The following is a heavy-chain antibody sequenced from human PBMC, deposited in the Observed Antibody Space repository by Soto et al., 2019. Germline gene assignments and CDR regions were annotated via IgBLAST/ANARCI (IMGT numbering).Heavy chain of an antibody. J-gene: IGHJ4*02. D-gene: IGHD2-2*01. CDR3: ASECSSTSCQPFDY. CDR1: GGTFSSYT. V-gene: IGHV1-69*02. CDR2: IIPILGIA. Sequence: ASVKVSCKASGGTFSSYTISWVRQAPGQGLEWMGRIIPILGIANYAQKFQGRVTITADKSTSTAYMELSSLRSEDTAVYYCASECSSTSCQPFDYWGQGTLVTVSS.